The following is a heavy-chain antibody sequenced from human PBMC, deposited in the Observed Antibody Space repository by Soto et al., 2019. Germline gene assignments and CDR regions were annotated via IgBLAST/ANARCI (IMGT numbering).Heavy chain of an antibody. CDR3: EAEMTFGKLSVV. CDR1: GDTDTNYV. J-gene: IGHJ6*02. Sequence: SVKVSCKASGDTDTNYVISWVRQAPGQGLEWMGGIFPKFGTTYSAQKLQDRLTITADESTSTVYMQLGSLRLDDTAVYYCEAEMTFGKLSVVWGQGTTVTV. CDR2: IFPKFGTT. V-gene: IGHV1-69*13. D-gene: IGHD3-16*02.